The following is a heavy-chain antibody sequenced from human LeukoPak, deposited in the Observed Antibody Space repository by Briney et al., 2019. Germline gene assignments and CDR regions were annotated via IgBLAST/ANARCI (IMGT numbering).Heavy chain of an antibody. J-gene: IGHJ4*02. CDR2: ISSSSSYI. Sequence: GGSLRLSCAASGFTFSSYSMNSVRQAPGQGLEWVSSISSSSSYIYYADSVKGRFTISRDNAKNSVYLQMNSLRAEGTAVYYCARGFQLPGCWGQGTLVTVSS. V-gene: IGHV3-21*01. D-gene: IGHD2-2*01. CDR3: ARGFQLPGC. CDR1: GFTFSSYS.